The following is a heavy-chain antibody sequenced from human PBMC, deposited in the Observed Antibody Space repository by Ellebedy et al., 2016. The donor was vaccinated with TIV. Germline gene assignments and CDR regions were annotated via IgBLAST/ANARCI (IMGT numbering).Heavy chain of an antibody. CDR1: GFTFSSNW. V-gene: IGHV3-7*03. J-gene: IGHJ4*02. D-gene: IGHD5-12*01. Sequence: PGGSLRLSCAASGFTFSSNWMSWVRQAPGKGLEWVANMNQVGSEKYYVDSVKGRFTISRDNAQNSLYLHMNNLRAEDTAVYYCARDPNSPGDTGYGDYWGQGVVVTVST. CDR3: ARDPNSPGDTGYGDY. CDR2: MNQVGSEK.